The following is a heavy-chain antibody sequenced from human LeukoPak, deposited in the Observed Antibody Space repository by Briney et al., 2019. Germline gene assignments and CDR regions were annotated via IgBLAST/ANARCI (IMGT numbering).Heavy chain of an antibody. CDR1: GFTFSSYA. CDR3: ARDDAPYYYYYYMDV. CDR2: ISYDGSNK. V-gene: IGHV3-30*01. J-gene: IGHJ6*03. Sequence: GGSLRLSCAASGFTFSSYAMHWVRQAPGKGLEWVAVISYDGSNKYYADSVKGRFTISRDNSKNTLYLQMNSQRAEDTAVYYCARDDAPYYYYYYMDVWGKGTTVTVSS.